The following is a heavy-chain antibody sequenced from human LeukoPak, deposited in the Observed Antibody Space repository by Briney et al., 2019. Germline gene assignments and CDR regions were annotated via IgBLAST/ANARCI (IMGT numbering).Heavy chain of an antibody. D-gene: IGHD4-11*01. CDR2: IYYSGNT. CDR1: GVSISSSNSY. J-gene: IGHJ5*02. V-gene: IGHV4-39*01. CDR3: ARRSKREGWFDP. Sequence: SETLSLTCTVSGVSISSSNSYWRWLRQPPGKGLEWIGSIYYSGNTYYNASLKSQVSISIDTSKNQFSLKLSSVTAADTAVYYCARRSKREGWFDPWGQGTLVTVSS.